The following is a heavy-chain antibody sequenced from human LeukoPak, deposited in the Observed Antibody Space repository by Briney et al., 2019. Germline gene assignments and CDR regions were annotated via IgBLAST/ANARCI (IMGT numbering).Heavy chain of an antibody. V-gene: IGHV4-34*01. CDR1: GGSFSGYQ. CDR2: INHSGVA. J-gene: IGHJ4*02. CDR3: ARILRYYGSGSYGY. D-gene: IGHD3-10*01. Sequence: PSEALSVTCAVYGGSFSGYQWSWVRQPPGKGLEWIGEINHSGVADYNPSLKSRVTISLDTSKNQFSLRLRSVTAADTAMYYCARILRYYGSGSYGYWGQGTLVTVSS.